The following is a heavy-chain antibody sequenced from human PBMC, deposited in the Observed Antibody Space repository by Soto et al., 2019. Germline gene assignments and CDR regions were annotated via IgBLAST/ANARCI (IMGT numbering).Heavy chain of an antibody. CDR2: ISAYNGNT. CDR1: GYTFTSYG. D-gene: IGHD5-12*01. Sequence: ASVKVSCKSSGYTFTSYGISWVRQAPGQGLEWMGWISAYNGNTNYAQKLQGRVTMTTDTSTSTAYMELRSLRSDDTAVYYCAAGGYPDYYYYGMDVWGQGTTVTVSS. V-gene: IGHV1-18*01. CDR3: AAGGYPDYYYYGMDV. J-gene: IGHJ6*02.